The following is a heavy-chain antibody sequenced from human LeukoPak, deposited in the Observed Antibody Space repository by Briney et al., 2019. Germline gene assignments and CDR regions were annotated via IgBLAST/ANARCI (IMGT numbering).Heavy chain of an antibody. D-gene: IGHD3-10*01. CDR3: AKGHGSRTGDFEY. CDR1: GFTFTTYG. CDR2: IASNGGSE. J-gene: IGHJ4*02. V-gene: IGHV3-30*18. Sequence: GGSLRLSCAASGFTFTTYGLHWVRQAPGKGLEWVAAIASNGGSEYYADSVKGRFTISRDNSKNSLYLQMNTLRTEDNALYYCAKGHGSRTGDFEYWGQGTLVTVSS.